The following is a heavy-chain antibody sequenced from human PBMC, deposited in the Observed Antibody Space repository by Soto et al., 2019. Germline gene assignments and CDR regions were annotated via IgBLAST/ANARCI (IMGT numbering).Heavy chain of an antibody. CDR3: VRGQTYYSDWYFEH. V-gene: IGHV1-18*01. CDR1: GFTFKGYF. CDR2: SSTNNGIT. D-gene: IGHD2-21*01. J-gene: IGHJ4*02. Sequence: QVQLVQSGTEVKKPGASVRVSCKTSGFTFKGYFIYWVRQAPGQGLELMGWSSTNNGITQYEESLQDRVTMTIDTSASTAYLELGSLTSDDTAAYFCVRGQTYYSDWYFEHWGQGTLVSVSS.